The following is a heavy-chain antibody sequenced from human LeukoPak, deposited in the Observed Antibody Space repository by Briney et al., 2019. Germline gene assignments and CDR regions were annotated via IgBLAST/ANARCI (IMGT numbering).Heavy chain of an antibody. CDR1: GYTFINYG. CDR3: AAASCSSPSCYYVGAPEHQMDV. V-gene: IGHV1-18*01. D-gene: IGHD2-2*01. J-gene: IGHJ6*04. CDR2: ISAYNGNT. Sequence: ASVKVSCKTSGYTFINYGISWVRQAPGQGLEWMGWISAYNGNTNYAQKLQGRVTMTTDTSTSTAYMELSSLRSEDTAVYYCAAASCSSPSCYYVGAPEHQMDVWGKGTTVTVSS.